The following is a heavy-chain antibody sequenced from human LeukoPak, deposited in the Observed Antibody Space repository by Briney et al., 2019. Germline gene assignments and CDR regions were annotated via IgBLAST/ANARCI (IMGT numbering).Heavy chain of an antibody. CDR3: ARAVGATGFDY. J-gene: IGHJ4*02. CDR1: GYTFTGYY. V-gene: IGHV1-2*02. CDR2: INTNSGGT. Sequence: ASVKLSCNASGYTFTGYYMHWVRQAPGQGLEWLGGINTNSGGTYYAQKFQGRVTMTKDTSISTAYMELSRLRSDDTAVYYCARAVGATGFDYWGQGTLVTVSS. D-gene: IGHD1-26*01.